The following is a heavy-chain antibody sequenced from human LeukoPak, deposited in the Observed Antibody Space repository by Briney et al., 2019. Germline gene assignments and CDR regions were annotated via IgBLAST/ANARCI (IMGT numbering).Heavy chain of an antibody. Sequence: GGSLRLSCAASGFTFRSYGMHWVRQAPGKGLEWVAFIRYDGTNKYYADSVKGRFTISRDNSKDTVYLQMNSLRAEDTVVYYCAKDPLMDVWGKGTTVTVSS. CDR3: AKDPLMDV. V-gene: IGHV3-30*02. J-gene: IGHJ6*03. CDR1: GFTFRSYG. CDR2: IRYDGTNK.